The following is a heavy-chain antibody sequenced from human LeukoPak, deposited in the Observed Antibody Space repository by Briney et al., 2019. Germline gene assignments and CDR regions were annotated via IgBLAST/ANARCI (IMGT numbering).Heavy chain of an antibody. CDR1: GYTFTGYY. Sequence: ASVKVSCKASGYTFTGYYMHWVRQAPGQGLEWMGRINPNSGGTNYAQKFQGRVTMTRDTSISTAYMELSRLRSDDTAVYYCARDRSDYAGFDIWGQGTMVTVSS. J-gene: IGHJ3*02. CDR3: ARDRSDYAGFDI. CDR2: INPNSGGT. V-gene: IGHV1-2*06. D-gene: IGHD5-12*01.